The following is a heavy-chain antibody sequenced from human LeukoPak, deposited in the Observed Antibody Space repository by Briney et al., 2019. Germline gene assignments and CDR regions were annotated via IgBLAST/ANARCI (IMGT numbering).Heavy chain of an antibody. V-gene: IGHV4-39*01. D-gene: IGHD1-26*01. CDR1: GGSISSSSYY. CDR3: ARIPPHIVGATGSFDY. Sequence: SETLSLTCTVSGGSISSSSYYWGWIRQPPGKGLEWIGSIYYSGSTYYNPSLKSRVTISVDTSKNQFSLKLSSVTAADTAVYYCARIPPHIVGATGSFDYWGQGTLVTVSS. CDR2: IYYSGST. J-gene: IGHJ4*02.